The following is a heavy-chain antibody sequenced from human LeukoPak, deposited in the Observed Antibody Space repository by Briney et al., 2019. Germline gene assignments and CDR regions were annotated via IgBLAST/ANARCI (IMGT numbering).Heavy chain of an antibody. CDR1: GFTFSSYW. V-gene: IGHV3-7*01. CDR2: MKQDGSEK. Sequence: GGSLRLSCAASGFTFSSYWMSWVRQAPGKGLEWVANMKQDGSEKYYVDSVKGRFTISRDNAKNSLYLQMNSLRAEDTAVYYCARVVAGYNYGGDHYYYYYYMDVWGKGTTVTVSS. CDR3: ARVVAGYNYGGDHYYYYYYMDV. J-gene: IGHJ6*03. D-gene: IGHD5-24*01.